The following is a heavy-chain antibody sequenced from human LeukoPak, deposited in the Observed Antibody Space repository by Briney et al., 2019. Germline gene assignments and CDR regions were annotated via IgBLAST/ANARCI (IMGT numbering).Heavy chain of an antibody. V-gene: IGHV4-34*01. CDR1: GGSFSGYY. J-gene: IGHJ4*02. CDR2: INHSGST. Sequence: ETSETLSLTCAVYGGSFSGYYWSWIRQPPGKGLEWIGEINHSGSTNYNPSLKSRVTISVDTSKNQFSLKLSSVTAADTAVYYCARAWGYSYDYDYWGQGTLVTVSS. CDR3: ARAWGYSYDYDY. D-gene: IGHD5-18*01.